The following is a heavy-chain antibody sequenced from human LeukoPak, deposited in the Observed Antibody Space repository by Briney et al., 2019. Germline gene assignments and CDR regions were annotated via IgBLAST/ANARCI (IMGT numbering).Heavy chain of an antibody. CDR2: ISGSGRNT. CDR1: GFTFSSYA. CDR3: ANLGGDLYAFDY. D-gene: IGHD2-21*02. Sequence: GGSLRLSCAASGFTFSSYAMSWVRQTPGKGLEWVSAISGSGRNTYYADSVKGRFTISRDNSKNTLYLRMDSLTAEDTAVYYCANLGGDLYAFDYWGQGTLVTVSS. J-gene: IGHJ4*02. V-gene: IGHV3-23*01.